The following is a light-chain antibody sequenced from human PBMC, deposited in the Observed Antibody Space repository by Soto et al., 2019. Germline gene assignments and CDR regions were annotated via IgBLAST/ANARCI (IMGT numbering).Light chain of an antibody. CDR1: QSVSSNN. V-gene: IGKV3-20*01. CDR2: GAS. Sequence: EIVLTQSPGTLSLSPGERATLSCRASQSVSSNNLAWYQQRPGQAPRVVIYGASTRATGIPERFSGSGSGTDFTLTISRREHEDFAVYYCQQYGRSPFTFGPGTKVDIK. J-gene: IGKJ3*01. CDR3: QQYGRSPFT.